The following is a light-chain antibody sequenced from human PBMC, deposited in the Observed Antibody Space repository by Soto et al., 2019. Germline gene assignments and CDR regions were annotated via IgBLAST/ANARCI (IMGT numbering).Light chain of an antibody. CDR3: QEYNYWNPIT. Sequence: IVLTQSPGTLSVSPGDRATLSCRASQNIGNKVGWYQQKPGQAPRLLIYGASTRATGIPVRFSGSGSGTEFTLTITSLHSEDSAVYSCQEYNYWNPITFGGGTKVDIK. CDR2: GAS. J-gene: IGKJ4*01. CDR1: QNIGNK. V-gene: IGKV3-15*01.